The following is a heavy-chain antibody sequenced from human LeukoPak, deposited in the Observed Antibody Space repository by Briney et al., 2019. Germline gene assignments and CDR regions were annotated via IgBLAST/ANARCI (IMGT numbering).Heavy chain of an antibody. CDR1: GFTFSTYW. CDR2: VNTDGSSQ. D-gene: IGHD3-16*01. J-gene: IGHJ4*02. Sequence: GGSLRLSCAASGFTFSTYWMHWVRQAPGKGPMWVSRVNTDGSSQLYADSVKGRFTISRDNAKGTLYLEMNSLRVEDTAVYYCAREHHDVLSRVGFDYWGQGILVTVAS. V-gene: IGHV3-74*01. CDR3: AREHHDVLSRVGFDY.